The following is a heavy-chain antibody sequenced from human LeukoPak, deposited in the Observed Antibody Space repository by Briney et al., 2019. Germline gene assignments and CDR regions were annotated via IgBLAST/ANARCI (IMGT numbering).Heavy chain of an antibody. Sequence: GGSLRLSCAASGFTFSSYGMSWVRQAPGKGLEWVANIKQDGSDKYYVDSVKGRFTISGDNAKNSLYLQMNSVRAEDTAVYYCARETYSSSWSAKFYYYYYMDVWGKGTTVTVSS. J-gene: IGHJ6*03. D-gene: IGHD6-13*01. CDR1: GFTFSSYG. CDR2: IKQDGSDK. CDR3: ARETYSSSWSAKFYYYYYMDV. V-gene: IGHV3-7*01.